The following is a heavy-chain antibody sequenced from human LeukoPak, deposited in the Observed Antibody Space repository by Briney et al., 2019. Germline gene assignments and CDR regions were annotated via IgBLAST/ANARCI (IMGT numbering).Heavy chain of an antibody. CDR1: GGSISSYY. Sequence: SETLSLTCTVSGGSISSYYWSWIRQPPGKRLEWIGYIYYSGSTSYNPSLKSRVTISVDTSKNQVSLKLSSVTAADTAVYYCARDLGVMVRAFDIWGQGTMVTVSS. V-gene: IGHV4-59*01. D-gene: IGHD5-18*01. CDR3: ARDLGVMVRAFDI. J-gene: IGHJ3*02. CDR2: IYYSGST.